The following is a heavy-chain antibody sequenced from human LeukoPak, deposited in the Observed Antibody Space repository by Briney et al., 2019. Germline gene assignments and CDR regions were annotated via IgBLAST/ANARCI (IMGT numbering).Heavy chain of an antibody. V-gene: IGHV3-21*01. Sequence: PGGSLRLSCAASGFTFSSYSMNWVRQAPGKGLEWVSSISSSSSYIYYADSVKGRFTISRDNAKNSLYLQMNSLRAEDTAVYYCARAIPRAQRHHHHFDYWGQGTLVTVSS. CDR1: GFTFSSYS. CDR3: ARAIPRAQRHHHHFDY. J-gene: IGHJ4*02. CDR2: ISSSSSYI.